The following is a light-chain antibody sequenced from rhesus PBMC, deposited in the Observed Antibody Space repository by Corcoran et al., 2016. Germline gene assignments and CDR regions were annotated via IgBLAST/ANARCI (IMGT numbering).Light chain of an antibody. CDR3: SSYASSSSFI. CDR1: SSDIGGYNR. J-gene: IGLJ1*01. V-gene: IGLV2-13*02. CDR2: EVS. Sequence: QAALTQSPSVSGSPGQSVTISCTGTSSDIGGYNRVSWYQQYPGKAPKLIIYEVSKRPSGVSDRFSGSKSAYTASLTISGLQAEDEADYYCSSYASSSSFIFGAGTRLTVL.